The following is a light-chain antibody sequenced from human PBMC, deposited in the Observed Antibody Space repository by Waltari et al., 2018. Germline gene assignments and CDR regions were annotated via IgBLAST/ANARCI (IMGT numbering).Light chain of an antibody. CDR2: GAS. V-gene: IGKV3-20*01. CDR3: QQYGNSAPIT. CDR1: QSVNSRW. Sequence: EIVLPQSPGTLSLSPGERVTLSCRASQSVNSRWLAWYQQKAGPAPRLRIYGASSRATGIPDRCSGSGSGTDFTCTISRLEPEDFAMYYCQQYGNSAPITFGQGTRLEIK. J-gene: IGKJ5*01.